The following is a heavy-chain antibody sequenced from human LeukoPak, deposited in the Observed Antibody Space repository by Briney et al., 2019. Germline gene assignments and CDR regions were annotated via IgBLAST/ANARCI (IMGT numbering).Heavy chain of an antibody. CDR1: GFTFSSSA. D-gene: IGHD6-19*01. CDR3: ARARATVAGTPYFDY. CDR2: ISGGGEST. V-gene: IGHV3-23*01. Sequence: GGSLRLSCAASGFTFSSSAMNWVRQAPGKGLEWVSTISGGGESTYYADSVKGRFTISRDNSKNTLYLQMNSLRAEDTAVYYCARARATVAGTPYFDYWGQGTLVTVSS. J-gene: IGHJ4*02.